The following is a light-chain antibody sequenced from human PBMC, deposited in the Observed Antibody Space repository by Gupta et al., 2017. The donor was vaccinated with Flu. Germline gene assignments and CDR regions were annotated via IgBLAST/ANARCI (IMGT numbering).Light chain of an antibody. Sequence: ETVMTQPPLALSVSHGEAPSMSCRSSQSLLHINGYNYLDWYLQRPGQPPQLLIYLASNRASGVPDRFSGSGSGTTFTLKISRVEAEDVGIYYCMQALHTPPTFGQGTRVEIK. CDR3: MQALHTPPT. CDR2: LAS. J-gene: IGKJ1*01. V-gene: IGKV2-28*01. CDR1: QSLLHINGYNY.